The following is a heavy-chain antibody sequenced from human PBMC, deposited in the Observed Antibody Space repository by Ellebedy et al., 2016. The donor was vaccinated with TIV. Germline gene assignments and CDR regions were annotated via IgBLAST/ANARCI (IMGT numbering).Heavy chain of an antibody. V-gene: IGHV3-33*01. Sequence: GESLKISXAASGFTFSSYGMHWVRQAPGKGLEWVAVIWYDGSNKYYADSVKGRFTISRDNAKNSLYLQMNSLRAEDTAVYYCARDTGTMVRGVRKDYWGQGTLVTVSS. CDR1: GFTFSSYG. CDR2: IWYDGSNK. CDR3: ARDTGTMVRGVRKDY. J-gene: IGHJ4*02. D-gene: IGHD3-10*01.